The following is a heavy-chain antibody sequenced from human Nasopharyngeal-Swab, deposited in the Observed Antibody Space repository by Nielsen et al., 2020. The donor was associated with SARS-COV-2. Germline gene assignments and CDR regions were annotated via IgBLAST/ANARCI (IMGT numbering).Heavy chain of an antibody. D-gene: IGHD5-18*01. Sequence: WIRQPPGKGLEWVAVISYDGSNKYYADSVRGRFTISRYNSKNTLYMQMNSLRAEDTAVYYCARDRTRAARKVYWYFDLWGRGTLVTVSS. CDR2: ISYDGSNK. V-gene: IGHV3-30-3*01. CDR3: ARDRTRAARKVYWYFDL. J-gene: IGHJ2*01.